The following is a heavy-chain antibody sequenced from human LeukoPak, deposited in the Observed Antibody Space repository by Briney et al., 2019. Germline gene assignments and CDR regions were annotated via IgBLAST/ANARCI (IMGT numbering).Heavy chain of an antibody. J-gene: IGHJ4*02. CDR3: AKVPCSSTSCYAVSYFDY. CDR2: IKQDGSEK. V-gene: IGHV3-7*03. CDR1: GLTFSSYW. D-gene: IGHD2-2*01. Sequence: GGSLRLSCAASGLTFSSYWMSWVRQAPGKGLEWVANIKQDGSEKYYVDSVKGRFTISRDNAKNSLYLQMNSLRAEDTALYYCAKVPCSSTSCYAVSYFDYWGQGTLVTVSS.